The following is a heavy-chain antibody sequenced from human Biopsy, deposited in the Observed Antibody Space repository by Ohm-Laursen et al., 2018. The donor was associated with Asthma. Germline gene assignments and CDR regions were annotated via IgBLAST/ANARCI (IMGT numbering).Heavy chain of an antibody. V-gene: IGHV4-39*01. CDR1: SGSGGYMRSGNYY. Sequence: SETLSLTCSLSSGSGGYMRSGNYYWGWIRQPPGKGLEWIGSIYYSGTTYYNPSLESRFTVSADTSKKQFSLKLTSVTAADTAVYYCVRGSSSWHHGPFHYYYGLDVWGQGTTATVSS. D-gene: IGHD6-13*01. CDR2: IYYSGTT. CDR3: VRGSSSWHHGPFHYYYGLDV. J-gene: IGHJ6*02.